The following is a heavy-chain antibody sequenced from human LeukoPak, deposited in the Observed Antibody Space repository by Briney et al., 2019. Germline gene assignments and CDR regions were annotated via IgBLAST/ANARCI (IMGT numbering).Heavy chain of an antibody. D-gene: IGHD6-19*01. CDR3: ARRPLDYSSDYYFDY. CDR2: ISSSSSYI. J-gene: IGHJ4*02. Sequence: GGSLRLSCAASGFTFSSYRMNWVRQAPGKGLEWVPSISSSSSYIYYADSVKGRFTISRDNAKNSLYLQMNSLRAEDTAVYYCARRPLDYSSDYYFDYWGQGTLVTVSS. V-gene: IGHV3-21*01. CDR1: GFTFSSYR.